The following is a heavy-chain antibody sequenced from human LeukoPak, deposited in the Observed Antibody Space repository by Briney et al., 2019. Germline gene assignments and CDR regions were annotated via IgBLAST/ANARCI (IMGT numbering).Heavy chain of an antibody. CDR1: GGSISSYY. V-gene: IGHV4-4*07. CDR3: ARDLDYSMDYYYGMDV. D-gene: IGHD4-11*01. CDR2: IYTSGST. J-gene: IGHJ6*02. Sequence: PSETLSFTCTVSGGSISSYYWSWIRQPAGKGLEWIGRIYTSGSTNYNPSLKSRVTMSVDTSKNQFSLKLSSVTAADTAVYYCARDLDYSMDYYYGMDVWGQGTTVTVSS.